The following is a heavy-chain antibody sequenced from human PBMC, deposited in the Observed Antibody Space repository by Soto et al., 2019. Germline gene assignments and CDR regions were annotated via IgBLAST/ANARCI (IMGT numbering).Heavy chain of an antibody. D-gene: IGHD6-13*01. CDR1: GGSVSSYY. CDR3: ARGSHSSSWYSHGY. V-gene: IGHV4-59*02. J-gene: IGHJ4*02. Sequence: SETLSLTCTVSGGSVSSYYWSWIRQPPGKGLEWIGYIYYSGSTNYNPSLKSRVTISVDTSKNQFSLKLSSVTAADTAVYYCARGSHSSSWYSHGYWGQGTLVTVSS. CDR2: IYYSGST.